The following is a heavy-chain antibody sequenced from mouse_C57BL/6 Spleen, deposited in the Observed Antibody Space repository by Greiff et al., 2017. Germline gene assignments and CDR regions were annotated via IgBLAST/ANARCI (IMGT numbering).Heavy chain of an antibody. J-gene: IGHJ4*01. CDR1: GYSFTSYY. Sequence: QVQLQQSGPELVKPGASVKISCKASGYSFTSYYIHWVKQRPGQGLEWIGWIYPGSGNTKYNEKFKGKATLTADTSSSTAYMQLSSLTSEDSAVYYCASSSLYYYAMDYWGQGTSVTVSS. CDR3: ASSSLYYYAMDY. V-gene: IGHV1-66*01. CDR2: IYPGSGNT. D-gene: IGHD6-2*01.